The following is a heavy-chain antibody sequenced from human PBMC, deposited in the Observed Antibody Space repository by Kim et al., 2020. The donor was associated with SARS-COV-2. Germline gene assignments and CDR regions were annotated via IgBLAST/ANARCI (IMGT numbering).Heavy chain of an antibody. Sequence: GGSLRLSCAASGFTFSSYAMHWVRQAPGKGLEWVAVISYDGSNKYYADSVKGRFTISRDNSKNTLYLQMNSLRAEDTAVYYCARGLHRIAVAGSPLFDYWGQGTLVTVSS. V-gene: IGHV3-30-3*01. CDR3: ARGLHRIAVAGSPLFDY. CDR1: GFTFSSYA. CDR2: ISYDGSNK. D-gene: IGHD6-19*01. J-gene: IGHJ4*02.